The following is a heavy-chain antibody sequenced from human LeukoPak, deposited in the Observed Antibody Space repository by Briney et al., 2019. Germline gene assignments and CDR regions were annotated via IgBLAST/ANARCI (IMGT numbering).Heavy chain of an antibody. Sequence: PSETLSLTCTVSGGSISSSTYYWGWIRQPPGKGLEWIRSIYYSGTTYYTPSLKSRVTISVDTSKNQFSLKLSSVTAADTAVYYCARHRGARWLQSPRHAFDIWGQGTMVTVSS. V-gene: IGHV4-39*01. CDR2: IYYSGTT. D-gene: IGHD5-24*01. CDR1: GGSISSSTYY. CDR3: ARHRGARWLQSPRHAFDI. J-gene: IGHJ3*02.